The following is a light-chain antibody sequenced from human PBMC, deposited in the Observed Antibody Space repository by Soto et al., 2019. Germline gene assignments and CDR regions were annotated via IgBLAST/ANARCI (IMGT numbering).Light chain of an antibody. V-gene: IGKV4-1*01. Sequence: DIVMTQSPDSLAVSLGERATINCRSSRDILYSSNNKKYLAWYQQRAGQPPKLLIYWASTRESGVPDRFSGSGSGTDFTLTISRLQGEDVAFYYCQQYYVTPFTFGQGTKREIK. CDR1: RDILYSSNNKKY. CDR2: WAS. J-gene: IGKJ2*01. CDR3: QQYYVTPFT.